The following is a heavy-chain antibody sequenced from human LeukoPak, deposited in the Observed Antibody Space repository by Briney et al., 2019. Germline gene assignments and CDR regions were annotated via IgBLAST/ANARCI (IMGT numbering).Heavy chain of an antibody. CDR3: ARAPSEIGGYYPEYFRH. V-gene: IGHV3-74*01. J-gene: IGHJ1*01. D-gene: IGHD3-22*01. Sequence: GGSLRLSCAASGFTFSSYWVHWVRQAPGKGLVWVSRIKSDGSTNYADSVKGRFTISRDNAKNTVSLQMNSLRAEDTGVYYCARAPSEIGGYYPEYFRHWDQGTLVTVSS. CDR1: GFTFSSYW. CDR2: IKSDGST.